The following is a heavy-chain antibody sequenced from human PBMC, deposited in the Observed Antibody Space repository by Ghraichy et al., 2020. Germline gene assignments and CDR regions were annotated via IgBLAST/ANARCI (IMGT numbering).Heavy chain of an antibody. CDR2: ISYTGTS. J-gene: IGHJ6*02. Sequence: SETLSLTCTVSGGSISSYYWYWIRQPPAKGLECIGYISYTGTSNYNPSLKSRVTISVDTSKNQFSLNLRSVTAADTGVYYCARAGPVILEARYYYYGVDVWGQGATVTVSS. CDR1: GGSISSYY. V-gene: IGHV4-59*01. D-gene: IGHD3-3*01. CDR3: ARAGPVILEARYYYYGVDV.